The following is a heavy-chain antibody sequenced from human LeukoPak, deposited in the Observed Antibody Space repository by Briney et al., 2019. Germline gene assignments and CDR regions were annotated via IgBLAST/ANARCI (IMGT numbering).Heavy chain of an antibody. J-gene: IGHJ6*02. Sequence: GGSLRLSCAASGFTFSSYAMSWVRQAPGKGLEWVSAISGSGGSTYYADSVKGRFTISRDNSKNTLYLQMNSLRAEDTAVYYCARYDSGSYWRGYYYYYGMDVWGQGTTVTVSS. V-gene: IGHV3-23*01. CDR1: GFTFSSYA. D-gene: IGHD1-26*01. CDR2: ISGSGGST. CDR3: ARYDSGSYWRGYYYYYGMDV.